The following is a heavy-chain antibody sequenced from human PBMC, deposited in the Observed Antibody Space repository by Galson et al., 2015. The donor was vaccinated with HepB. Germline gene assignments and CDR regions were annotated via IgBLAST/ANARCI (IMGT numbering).Heavy chain of an antibody. CDR2: IYPGGSA. CDR3: ASSVMANNIGY. Sequence: SLRLSCAASGFTVTNNYMSWVRRAPGKGLEWVSIIYPGGSAYYADPVKGRFTTSRDDTKSTVYLQMNSLRIEDTAVYYCASSVMANNIGYWGQGTLVTVSP. D-gene: IGHD5-24*01. V-gene: IGHV3-66*02. CDR1: GFTVTNNY. J-gene: IGHJ4*02.